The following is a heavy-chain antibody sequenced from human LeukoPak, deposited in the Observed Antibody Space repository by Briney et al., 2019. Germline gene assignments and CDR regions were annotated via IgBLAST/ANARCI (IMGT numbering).Heavy chain of an antibody. V-gene: IGHV4-34*01. Sequence: SETLSLTCAVYGASFSGYYWSWIRQPPGKGLEWIGEINHSGSTNYNPSLKSRVTISVDTSKNQFSLKLSSVTAADTAVYYCARGVLRVGFDYWGQGTLVTVSS. J-gene: IGHJ4*02. CDR3: ARGVLRVGFDY. CDR2: INHSGST. D-gene: IGHD2/OR15-2a*01. CDR1: GASFSGYY.